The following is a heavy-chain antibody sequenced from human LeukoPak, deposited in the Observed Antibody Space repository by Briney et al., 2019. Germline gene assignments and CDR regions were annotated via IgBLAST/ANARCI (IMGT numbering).Heavy chain of an antibody. CDR2: ISSSSSYI. Sequence: GGALRLSCAASGFTFSSYSMNWVRQAPGKGLEWVSSISSSSSYIYYADSVKGRFTISRDNAKNSLYLQMNSLRAEDTAVYYCANVALHDAFDIWGQGTMVTVSS. CDR1: GFTFSSYS. V-gene: IGHV3-21*01. CDR3: ANVALHDAFDI. J-gene: IGHJ3*02. D-gene: IGHD5-12*01.